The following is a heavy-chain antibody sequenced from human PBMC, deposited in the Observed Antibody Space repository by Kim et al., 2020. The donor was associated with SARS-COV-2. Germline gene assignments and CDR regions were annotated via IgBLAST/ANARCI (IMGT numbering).Heavy chain of an antibody. D-gene: IGHD1-1*01. J-gene: IGHJ4*02. Sequence: QKSQGRVTVTRDTSTGTVYMEMSSLRSEDTAVYYCARELANTYYFDYWGQGTLVTVSS. CDR3: ARELANTYYFDY. V-gene: IGHV1-46*01.